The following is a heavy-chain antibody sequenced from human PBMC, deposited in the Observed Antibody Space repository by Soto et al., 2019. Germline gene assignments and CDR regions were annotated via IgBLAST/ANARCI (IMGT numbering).Heavy chain of an antibody. Sequence: HPGGSLRLSCAASGFIFHAYGMHWVRQAPGNGLEWVAVISLDGSSQYNEESVKGRFTISRDNSKNKQYLQMDRLRAEDAAVYFYVKAGTMAGTGTTPRSFDIWGRGTMVTVSS. V-gene: IGHV3-30*18. CDR3: VKAGTMAGTGTTPRSFDI. CDR1: GFIFHAYG. J-gene: IGHJ3*02. CDR2: ISLDGSSQ. D-gene: IGHD1-1*01.